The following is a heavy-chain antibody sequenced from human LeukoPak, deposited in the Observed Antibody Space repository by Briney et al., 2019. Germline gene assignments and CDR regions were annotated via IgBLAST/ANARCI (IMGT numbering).Heavy chain of an antibody. D-gene: IGHD6-19*01. CDR2: NTAGGDTT. Sequence: GGSLRLSCAASGFTFSSHGMSWFRQTPGKGLEWVSTNTAGGDTTYYADSVKGRFTISRDNSKNTLYLQMNSLRAEDTAIYYCAKAYCTSGRCSGASWGQGTLVTVSS. CDR1: GFTFSSHG. V-gene: IGHV3-23*01. J-gene: IGHJ4*02. CDR3: AKAYCTSGRCSGAS.